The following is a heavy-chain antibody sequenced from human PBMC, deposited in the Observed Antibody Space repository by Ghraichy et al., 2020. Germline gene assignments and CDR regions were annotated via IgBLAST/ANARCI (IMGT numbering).Heavy chain of an antibody. CDR1: GGSISSNTDY. CDR2: IYYDGST. J-gene: IGHJ4*02. D-gene: IGHD5-24*01. V-gene: IGHV4-39*01. Sequence: SETLSLTCTVSGGSISSNTDYWVWIRQPPGKGLEWIGSIYYDGSTYYNASLKSRVTISLDTPKNQFSLKLSSVTAADAAVYYCSIKRYGTTEDNWGQGSLVTVSS. CDR3: SIKRYGTTEDN.